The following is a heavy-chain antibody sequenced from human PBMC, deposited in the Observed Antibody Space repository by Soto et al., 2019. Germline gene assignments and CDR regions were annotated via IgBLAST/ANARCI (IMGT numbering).Heavy chain of an antibody. J-gene: IGHJ3*01. CDR3: VKDGRDWNSRSSFDL. CDR2: ITSGGGGA. D-gene: IGHD1-1*01. V-gene: IGHV3-23*01. CDR1: EVTFASYD. Sequence: PGGSLRLSCVASEVTFASYDMDWVRQAPGKGLEWVSLITSGGGGANYADSVKGRFTISRDNSKNTLYLQMNSLRAEDTAIYHCVKDGRDWNSRSSFDLCGRGTMGTVSS.